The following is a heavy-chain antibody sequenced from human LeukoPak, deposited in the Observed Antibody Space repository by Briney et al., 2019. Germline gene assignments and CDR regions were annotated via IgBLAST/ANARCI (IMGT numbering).Heavy chain of an antibody. V-gene: IGHV3-30*18. D-gene: IGHD5-18*01. Sequence: PGGSLRLSCAAPGFTFSSYGMHWVRQAPGKGLEWVAVISYDGSNQYYAASVKGRFTISRDNSKNPLNLQMNILRADDMAVYNCAKSKIQLWLPDDYGGQGTRVTVPS. J-gene: IGHJ4*02. CDR2: ISYDGSNQ. CDR1: GFTFSSYG. CDR3: AKSKIQLWLPDDY.